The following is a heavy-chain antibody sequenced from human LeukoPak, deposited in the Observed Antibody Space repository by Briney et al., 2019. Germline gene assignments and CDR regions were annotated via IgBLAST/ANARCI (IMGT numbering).Heavy chain of an antibody. CDR3: ARLGSRWSFDY. CDR1: GFTFSSYG. J-gene: IGHJ4*02. D-gene: IGHD3-16*01. V-gene: IGHV3-33*01. Sequence: GGSLRLSCAASGFTFSSYGMEWVRQAPGQGLEWVAVIWYDGSNKYYGDSVKGRFTISRDNSKNTVSLQMNSLRAEDTAVYYCARLGSRWSFDYWGQGTLVTVSS. CDR2: IWYDGSNK.